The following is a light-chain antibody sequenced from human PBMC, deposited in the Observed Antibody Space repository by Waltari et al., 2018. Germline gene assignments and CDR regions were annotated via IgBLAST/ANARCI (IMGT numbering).Light chain of an antibody. Sequence: QSVLTQPPSVSGAPGQRVTISCTGSSSNIGAGYDVHWYQQLPGTAPKLLIYASWNWPPGVPDRFSGSKSGSSASLAITGLQAEDEADEYCQSYDGSLSVSVVFGGGTKLTVL. CDR2: ASW. V-gene: IGLV1-40*01. J-gene: IGLJ2*01. CDR1: SSNIGAGYD. CDR3: QSYDGSLSVSVV.